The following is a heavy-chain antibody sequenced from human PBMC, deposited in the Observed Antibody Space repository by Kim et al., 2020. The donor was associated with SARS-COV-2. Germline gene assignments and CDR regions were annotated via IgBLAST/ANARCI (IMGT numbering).Heavy chain of an antibody. Sequence: GGSLRLSCAASGFTFSSYAMSWVRQAPGKGLEWVSAISGSGGSTYYADSVKGRFTISRDNSKNTLYLQMNSLRAEDTAVYYCANIGRMVRGRRWGQGTLVTVSS. CDR3: ANIGRMVRGRR. D-gene: IGHD3-10*01. CDR1: GFTFSSYA. V-gene: IGHV3-23*01. J-gene: IGHJ4*02. CDR2: ISGSGGST.